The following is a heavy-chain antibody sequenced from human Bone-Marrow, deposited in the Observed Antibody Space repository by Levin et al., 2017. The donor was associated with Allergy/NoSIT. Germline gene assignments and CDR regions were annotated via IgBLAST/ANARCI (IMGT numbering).Heavy chain of an antibody. CDR1: GFTFEDYA. CDR3: AKDTNLFGMAPSHFHY. D-gene: IGHD1-14*01. J-gene: IGHJ1*01. V-gene: IGHV3-9*01. Sequence: GGSLRLSCVGSGFTFEDYAMEWVRQAPGKGLEWVAHISWNSDEVGYADSVKGRFTISRDNAKNSLYLQMNSLTVEDTALYFCAKDTNLFGMAPSHFHYWGQGTPVTV. CDR2: ISWNSDEV.